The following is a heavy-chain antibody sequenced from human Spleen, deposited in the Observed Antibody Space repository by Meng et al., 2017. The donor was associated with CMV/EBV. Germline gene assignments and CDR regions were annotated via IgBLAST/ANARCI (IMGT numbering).Heavy chain of an antibody. D-gene: IGHD6-13*01. CDR2: IGSSSTYV. CDR1: GFTFSSYS. CDR3: ARGGHSSSWYFGY. J-gene: IGHJ4*02. V-gene: IGHV3-21*01. Sequence: GESLKISCAASGFTFSSYSMNWVRQAPGKGLEWVASIGSSSTYVSYADSVKGRFTISRDNARNSVSLQMNSLTAADTAVYYCARGGHSSSWYFGYWGQGTLVTVSS.